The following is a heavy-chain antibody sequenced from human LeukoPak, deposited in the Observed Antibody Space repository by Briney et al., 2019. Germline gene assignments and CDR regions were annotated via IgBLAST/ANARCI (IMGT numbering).Heavy chain of an antibody. Sequence: GASVKVSCKASGYTFISYGISWVRQAPGQGLEWMGWISAYNGNTNYAQKLQGRVTMTTDTSTSTAYMELRSLRSDDTAVYYCARYTTDDYVWGSYRYCDYWGQGTLVTVSS. CDR3: ARYTTDDYVWGSYRYCDY. V-gene: IGHV1-18*01. CDR1: GYTFISYG. CDR2: ISAYNGNT. D-gene: IGHD3-16*02. J-gene: IGHJ4*02.